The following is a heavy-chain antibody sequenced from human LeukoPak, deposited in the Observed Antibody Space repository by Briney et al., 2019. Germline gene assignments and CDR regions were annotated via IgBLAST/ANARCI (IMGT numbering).Heavy chain of an antibody. Sequence: PSETLSLTCTVSGGSISSYYWSWIRQPPGKGLEWIGYIYYSGSTNYNPSLKSRVTISRDTSKNQVSLKLSSLTAADTAVYYCARVGSIAAAAGFDYWGQGTLVTASS. V-gene: IGHV4-59*01. CDR1: GGSISSYY. CDR3: ARVGSIAAAAGFDY. D-gene: IGHD6-13*01. CDR2: IYYSGST. J-gene: IGHJ4*02.